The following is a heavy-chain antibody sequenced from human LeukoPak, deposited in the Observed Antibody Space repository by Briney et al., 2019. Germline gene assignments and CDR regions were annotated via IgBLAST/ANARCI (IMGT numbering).Heavy chain of an antibody. J-gene: IGHJ4*02. CDR3: ARDYGGKFDY. V-gene: IGHV4-59*01. CDR2: IYYSGST. Sequence: TSETLSLTCTVSGGSISTYYWSWIRQPPGKGLEWIGYIYYSGSTKYNPSLKSRVTISVDMSRNHFSLKLSSVTAADTAVYYCARDYGGKFDYWGQGTLVTVSS. D-gene: IGHD4-23*01. CDR1: GGSISTYY.